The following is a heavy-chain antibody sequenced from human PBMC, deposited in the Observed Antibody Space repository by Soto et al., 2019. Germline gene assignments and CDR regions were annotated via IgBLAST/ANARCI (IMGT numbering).Heavy chain of an antibody. CDR3: ASSSWSNSYFYYMDV. CDR2: INHSGST. J-gene: IGHJ6*03. D-gene: IGHD6-13*01. CDR1: GGSFSGYL. Sequence: SETLSLTCAVYGGSFSGYLWSWIRQPPGKGLEWIGEINHSGSTNYNPSLKSRVTISVDTSKNQFSLKLSSVTAADTAVYYCASSSWSNSYFYYMDVWGKGTTVTVSS. V-gene: IGHV4-34*01.